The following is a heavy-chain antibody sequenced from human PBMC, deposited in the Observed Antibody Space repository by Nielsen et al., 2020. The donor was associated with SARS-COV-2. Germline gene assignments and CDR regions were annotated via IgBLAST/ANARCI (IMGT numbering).Heavy chain of an antibody. D-gene: IGHD5-12*01. CDR3: ARDPFRSHRVAPRGHYFDY. V-gene: IGHV4-39*07. Sequence: SETLSLTCTVSGGSISSSSYYWGWIRQPPGKGLEWIGSIYYSGSTYYNPSLKSRVTISVDTSKNQFSLKLSSVTAADTAVYYCARDPFRSHRVAPRGHYFDYWGQGTPVTVSS. J-gene: IGHJ4*02. CDR2: IYYSGST. CDR1: GGSISSSSYY.